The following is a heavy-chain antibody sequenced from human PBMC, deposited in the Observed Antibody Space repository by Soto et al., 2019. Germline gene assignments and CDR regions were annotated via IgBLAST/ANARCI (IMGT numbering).Heavy chain of an antibody. V-gene: IGHV1-18*01. D-gene: IGHD5-18*01. J-gene: IGHJ4*02. CDR3: ARHDTGVALDS. Sequence: QVQLVQSGAEVKKPGASVKVSCRASGYTFITYGINWVRQAPGQGLEWIGWISPYDGNTHYGQNLQGRVSMTTDPFTGTAYMELRSLRSDDPAVYYCARHDTGVALDSWGQGTLVTVSS. CDR1: GYTFITYG. CDR2: ISPYDGNT.